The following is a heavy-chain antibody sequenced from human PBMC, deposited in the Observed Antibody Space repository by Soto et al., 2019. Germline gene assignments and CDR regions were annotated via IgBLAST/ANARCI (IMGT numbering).Heavy chain of an antibody. J-gene: IGHJ3*02. CDR2: IKSKTDGGTT. V-gene: IGHV3-15*07. Sequence: EVQLVESGGGLVKPGGSLRLSCAASGFTFSNAWMNWVRQAPGKGLEWVGRIKSKTDGGTTDYAAPVKGRFTISRDDSKNTLYLQMNSLKTEDTAVYYCTTDFDITMIVVAAGDAFDIWGQGTMVTVSS. CDR3: TTDFDITMIVVAAGDAFDI. CDR1: GFTFSNAW. D-gene: IGHD3-22*01.